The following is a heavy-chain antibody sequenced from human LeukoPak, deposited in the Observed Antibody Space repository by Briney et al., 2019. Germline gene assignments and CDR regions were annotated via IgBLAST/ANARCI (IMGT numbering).Heavy chain of an antibody. CDR3: ARDDNWNDKPFDL. J-gene: IGHJ4*02. V-gene: IGHV3-21*01. D-gene: IGHD1-20*01. Sequence: GGPLRLSCTASGFTFSFYMMNWVRQATGKGLEWVSSISTSSSHIYYADSLKSRFTVSRDNAKNSLYLQMNNLRAEDTAVYYCARDDNWNDKPFDLWGPETLVTVAS. CDR1: GFTFSFYM. CDR2: ISTSSSHI.